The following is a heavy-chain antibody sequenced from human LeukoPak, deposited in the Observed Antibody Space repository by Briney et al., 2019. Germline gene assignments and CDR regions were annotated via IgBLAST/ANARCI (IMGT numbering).Heavy chain of an antibody. CDR2: INHSGST. Sequence: SETLSLTCAVYGGSFSDYYWSWIRQPPGKGLEWIGEINHSGSTNYNPSLKSRVTISVDTSKNQFSLKLSSVTAADTAVYYCATQRKSSSYYYYYYMDVWGKGTTVTISS. J-gene: IGHJ6*03. CDR1: GGSFSDYY. D-gene: IGHD6-6*01. CDR3: ATQRKSSSYYYYYYMDV. V-gene: IGHV4-34*01.